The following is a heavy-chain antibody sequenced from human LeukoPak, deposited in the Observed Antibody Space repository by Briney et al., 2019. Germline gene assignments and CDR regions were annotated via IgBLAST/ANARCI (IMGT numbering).Heavy chain of an antibody. D-gene: IGHD6-13*01. J-gene: IGHJ4*02. CDR2: ISSSSGYI. Sequence: GGSLRLSCAASGFTFSSYSMNWVRQAPGKGLEWVSSISSSSGYIYYADSVKGRFTISRDNAKNSLYLQMNSLRAEDTAVYYCARESDSSSWYSGYFDYWGQGTLVTVSS. CDR1: GFTFSSYS. V-gene: IGHV3-21*01. CDR3: ARESDSSSWYSGYFDY.